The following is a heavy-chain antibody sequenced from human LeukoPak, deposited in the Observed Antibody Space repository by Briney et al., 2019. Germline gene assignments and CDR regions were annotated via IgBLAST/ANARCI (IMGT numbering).Heavy chain of an antibody. CDR3: AKAGRPLESGSFDP. D-gene: IGHD3-3*01. CDR1: GFTFSSYD. Sequence: PGRSLRLSCAASGFTFSSYDMSWVRQAPGKGLEWVSAISGSGGSTYYADSVKGRFTISRDNSKNTLYLQMNSLRAEDTAVYYCAKAGRPLESGSFDPWGQGTLVTVSS. CDR2: ISGSGGST. J-gene: IGHJ5*02. V-gene: IGHV3-23*01.